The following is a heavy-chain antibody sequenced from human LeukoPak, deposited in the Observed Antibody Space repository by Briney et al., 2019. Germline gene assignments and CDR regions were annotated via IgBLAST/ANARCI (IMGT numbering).Heavy chain of an antibody. Sequence: GGSLRLSCAASGFTFSSYAMSWVRQAPGKGLEWVSAISGRGDSTNYADSVKGRFTISRDNAKNSLYLQMNSLRAEDTAVYYCARGDIVVVVAATMDVWGKGTTVTVSS. CDR2: ISGRGDST. V-gene: IGHV3-23*01. CDR3: ARGDIVVVVAATMDV. J-gene: IGHJ6*03. D-gene: IGHD2-15*01. CDR1: GFTFSSYA.